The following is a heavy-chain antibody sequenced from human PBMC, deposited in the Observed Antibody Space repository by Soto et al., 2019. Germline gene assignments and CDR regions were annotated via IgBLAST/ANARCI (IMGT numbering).Heavy chain of an antibody. CDR2: ISGSGGTT. CDR1: GFTFSSYA. CDR3: AKSPCISTTCYLPIHHRYGMDV. J-gene: IGHJ6*02. D-gene: IGHD2-2*01. V-gene: IGHV3-23*01. Sequence: PGGSLRLSCAASGFTFSSYAMSWVRQAPGKGLEWVSGISGSGGTTYYADSVKGRFTISRDNSKNTLYLHMNSLRAEDTAVYYCAKSPCISTTCYLPIHHRYGMDVWGQGTTVTVSS.